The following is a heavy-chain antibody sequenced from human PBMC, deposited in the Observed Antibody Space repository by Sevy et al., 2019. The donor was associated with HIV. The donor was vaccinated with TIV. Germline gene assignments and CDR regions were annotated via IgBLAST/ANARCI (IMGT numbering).Heavy chain of an antibody. CDR3: ARDLREYSSSSKYYFHS. CDR1: GFTFSSYS. D-gene: IGHD6-6*01. V-gene: IGHV3-21*01. Sequence: GGSLRLSCAASGFTFSSYSMNWVRQAPGKGLEWVSSISSSNNYIYYADSLKGRFTISRDNAKNSLYLQMNSLRAEDTAVYYCARDLREYSSSSKYYFHSWGQGTLVTVSS. J-gene: IGHJ4*02. CDR2: ISSSNNYI.